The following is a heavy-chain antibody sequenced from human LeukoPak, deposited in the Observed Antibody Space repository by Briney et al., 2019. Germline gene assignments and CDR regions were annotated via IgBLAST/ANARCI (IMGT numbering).Heavy chain of an antibody. CDR3: AKDPADIVVVVAATRIDP. CDR2: ISGSGGST. Sequence: PGGSLRLSCAASGFTFSSYAMSWVRQAPGKGLDWVSAISGSGGSTYYADSVKGRFTISRDNSKNTLYLQMNSLGAEDTAVYYCAKDPADIVVVVAATRIDPWGQGTLVTVSS. D-gene: IGHD2-15*01. J-gene: IGHJ5*02. CDR1: GFTFSSYA. V-gene: IGHV3-23*01.